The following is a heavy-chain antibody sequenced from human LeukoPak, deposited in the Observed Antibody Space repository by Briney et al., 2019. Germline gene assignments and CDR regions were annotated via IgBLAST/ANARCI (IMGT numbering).Heavy chain of an antibody. J-gene: IGHJ6*02. CDR2: IRQDGNEK. CDR3: ARAMDV. V-gene: IGHV3-7*04. Sequence: GGSLRLSCAASGFTFNNYWMTWVRQAPGKGLQWVANIRQDGNEKHYVDSVKGRFTVSRDNAKNSLYLQMNSLRAEDTAVYYCARAMDVWGQGTTVTVSS. CDR1: GFTFNNYW.